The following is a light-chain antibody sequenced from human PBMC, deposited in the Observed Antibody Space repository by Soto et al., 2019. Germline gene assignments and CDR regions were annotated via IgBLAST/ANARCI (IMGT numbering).Light chain of an antibody. CDR1: QGFSNY. J-gene: IGKJ1*01. V-gene: IGKV1-27*01. CDR3: QKYNSAPRWT. Sequence: DIQMTQSPSSLSASVGDRVTITCRASQGFSNYLAWYQQKPGKAPKLLIYAASTLQSGVPSRFSGSGSGTDFTLTISSLQPEDVATYYCQKYNSAPRWTFGRGTKVEIK. CDR2: AAS.